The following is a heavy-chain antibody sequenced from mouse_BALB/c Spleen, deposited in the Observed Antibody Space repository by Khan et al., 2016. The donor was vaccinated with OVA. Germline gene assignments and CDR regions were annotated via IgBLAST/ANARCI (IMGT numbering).Heavy chain of an antibody. J-gene: IGHJ2*01. CDR1: GYTFTSYW. CDR3: AREETLYLFDH. V-gene: IGHV1-76*01. Sequence: QVQLKESGAELVRPGASVKLSCKTSGYTFTSYWIHWVKQRSGQGLEWIARLYPGTDNSYYNEKFTDKATLTAYKSSSTAYMQLSRLKSEHTHVYFCAREETLYLFDHGGEGTTLTVSA. CDR2: LYPGTDNS.